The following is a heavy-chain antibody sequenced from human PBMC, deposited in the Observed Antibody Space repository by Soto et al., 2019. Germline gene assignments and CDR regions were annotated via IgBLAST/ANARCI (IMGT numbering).Heavy chain of an antibody. CDR3: ESVKRTVSGSYRFFHY. V-gene: IGHV4-59*01. J-gene: IGHJ4*02. Sequence: SETLSLTCTVSGGSISSYYWSWIRHPPGKGLEWIGYIYYSGSTNYNPSLKSRVTISVDTSKNQFSLKLSSVTAADTAVYYCESVKRTVSGSYRFFHYWGQGTLVTVS. D-gene: IGHD3-16*02. CDR1: GGSISSYY. CDR2: IYYSGST.